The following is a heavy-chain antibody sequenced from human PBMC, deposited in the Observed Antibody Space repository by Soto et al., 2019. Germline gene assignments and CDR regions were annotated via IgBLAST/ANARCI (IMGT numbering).Heavy chain of an antibody. CDR3: ASRGGIGAAGLDY. V-gene: IGHV3-74*01. J-gene: IGHJ4*02. CDR2: INSDGSST. Sequence: GSLRLSCAASGFTFSSYWMHWVRQPPGKGLVWVSRINSDGSSTSYADSVKGRFTISRDNAKNSLYLQMNSLRAEDTAVYYCASRGGIGAAGLDYWGQGTLVTVSS. D-gene: IGHD6-13*01. CDR1: GFTFSSYW.